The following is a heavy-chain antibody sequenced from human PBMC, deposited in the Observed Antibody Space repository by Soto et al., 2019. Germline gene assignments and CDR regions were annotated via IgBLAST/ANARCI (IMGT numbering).Heavy chain of an antibody. CDR3: AREPQRAVAGPRFDS. J-gene: IGHJ5*01. CDR1: GFTFSNYA. D-gene: IGHD6-19*01. V-gene: IGHV3-30*04. CDR2: ISYDGSNK. Sequence: QEQLVESGGGVVQPGRSLRLSCVASGFTFSNYAMHWVRQAPGKGLEWVAVISYDGSNKYYADSVKGRFTISRDNSKNTLYLQMNSLRAEDTGVYNCAREPQRAVAGPRFDSWGQGTLVTVSS.